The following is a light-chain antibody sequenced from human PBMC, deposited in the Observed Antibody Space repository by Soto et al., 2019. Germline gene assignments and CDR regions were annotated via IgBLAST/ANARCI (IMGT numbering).Light chain of an antibody. V-gene: IGKV1-5*01. CDR3: QHYNSYPIT. CDR2: DAS. J-gene: IGKJ5*01. Sequence: IHMTHAPSTLSASLGDIVTITFRAIQSIATYLTWYQQKPFKAPKLLIYDASSLKSGVPSRFSGSGSGTEFTLTISSLQPDDFATYYCQHYNSYPITFGQGTRLEIK. CDR1: QSIATY.